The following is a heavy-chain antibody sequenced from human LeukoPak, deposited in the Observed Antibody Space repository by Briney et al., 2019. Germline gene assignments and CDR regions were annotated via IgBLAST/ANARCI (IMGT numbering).Heavy chain of an antibody. CDR1: GFTFSSYW. J-gene: IGHJ4*02. D-gene: IGHD3-22*01. CDR2: IKQDGSEK. V-gene: IGHV3-7*01. CDR3: ARTYYYDSSGYKPFDY. Sequence: GGSLRLSCAASGFTFSSYWMSWVRQAPGKGLEWVANIKQDGSEKYYVDSVKGRFTISRDNAKNSLYLQMNGLRAEDTAVYYCARTYYYDSSGYKPFDYWGQGTLVTVSS.